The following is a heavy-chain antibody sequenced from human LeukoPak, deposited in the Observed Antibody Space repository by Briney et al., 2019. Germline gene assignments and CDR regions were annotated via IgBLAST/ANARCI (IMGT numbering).Heavy chain of an antibody. D-gene: IGHD2-8*02. CDR1: GGSISSHC. CDR3: ARQINYWYYFDY. J-gene: IGHJ4*02. V-gene: IGHV4-59*08. Sequence: SETLSLTCTVPGGSISSHCCSWIRQPPGKGLEWIGNIYYSGSTNYNPSLKSRVTISVDTSKNQFSLKLSSVTTADTAVYYCARQINYWYYFDYWGQGTLVTVSS. CDR2: IYYSGST.